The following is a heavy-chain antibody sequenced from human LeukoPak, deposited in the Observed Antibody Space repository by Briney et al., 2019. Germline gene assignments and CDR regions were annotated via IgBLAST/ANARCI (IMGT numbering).Heavy chain of an antibody. CDR1: GFTVNRNY. J-gene: IGHJ4*02. V-gene: IGHV3-53*01. D-gene: IGHD6-19*01. Sequence: PAGGSLRLSCAASGFTVNRNYMSWVRQAPGKGLEWVSVIYGGGSTYYADSVKGRFTISRDISKNTLYLQMNSLRAEDTAVYYCARDLAVAGSGLDYWGQGTLVTVSS. CDR3: ARDLAVAGSGLDY. CDR2: IYGGGST.